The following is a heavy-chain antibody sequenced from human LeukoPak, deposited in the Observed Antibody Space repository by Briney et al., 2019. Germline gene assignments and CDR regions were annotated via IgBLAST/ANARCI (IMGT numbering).Heavy chain of an antibody. D-gene: IGHD3-10*01. Sequence: GGSLRLSCVASGFTFSSHWMHWVRQAPGKGLVWVSRINSDGSSITYADFVKGRFTISRDNAKNTLYLQMNSLRAEDTALYYCARGPYYYGSGDWGQGTLVTVS. CDR3: ARGPYYYGSGD. V-gene: IGHV3-74*01. J-gene: IGHJ4*02. CDR2: INSDGSSI. CDR1: GFTFSSHW.